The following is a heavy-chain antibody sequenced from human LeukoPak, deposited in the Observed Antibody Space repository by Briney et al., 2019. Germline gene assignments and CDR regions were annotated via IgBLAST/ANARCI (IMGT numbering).Heavy chain of an antibody. CDR2: IQYDGSNK. D-gene: IGHD6-13*01. J-gene: IGHJ4*02. CDR1: GFTFSSYG. CDR3: AKVSYTSWYGGGYFDY. Sequence: AGGSLRLSCAASGFTFSSYGMHWVRQAPGKGLEWVAFIQYDGSNKYYADSVKGRFTISRDNAKNSLYLQMNSLTAEDTALYYCAKVSYTSWYGGGYFDYWGQGTLVTVSS. V-gene: IGHV3-30*02.